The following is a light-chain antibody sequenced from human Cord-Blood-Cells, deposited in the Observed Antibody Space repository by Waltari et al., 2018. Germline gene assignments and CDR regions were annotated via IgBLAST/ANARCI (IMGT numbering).Light chain of an antibody. Sequence: DIQMTQSPSSLSASVGDRVTITCRASQSISSYLNWYQQKPGKAPKLLIYAASSLQSRVPSRFSGSGSGTDVTLTISSLQPEDFATYYCQQSYSTPITFGQGTRLEIK. V-gene: IGKV1-39*01. CDR2: AAS. CDR1: QSISSY. CDR3: QQSYSTPIT. J-gene: IGKJ5*01.